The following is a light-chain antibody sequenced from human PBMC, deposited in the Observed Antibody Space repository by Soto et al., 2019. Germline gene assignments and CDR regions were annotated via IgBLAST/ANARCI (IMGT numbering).Light chain of an antibody. J-gene: IGKJ1*01. CDR1: QSVTNY. CDR2: AAS. CDR3: QQYNNWPQT. V-gene: IGKV3D-15*01. Sequence: EILLTQSPYTLSLSPGERATLSCRATQSVTNYIAWYQQRPGQAPSLLIYAASTRAVGIPDRFSASGSGTEFTLTISSLQSEDFAVYYCQQYNNWPQTFGQGTKVDIK.